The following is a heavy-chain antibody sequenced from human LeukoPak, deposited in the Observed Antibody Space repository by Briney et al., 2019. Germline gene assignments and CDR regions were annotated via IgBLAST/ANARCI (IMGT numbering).Heavy chain of an antibody. J-gene: IGHJ6*02. CDR1: GFTFGDYA. D-gene: IGHD3-10*01. CDR3: TKSGPNGSGSYYLWAYYYYGMDV. Sequence: GGSLRLSCTASGFTFGDYAMSWVRQAPGKGLEWGGFIRSKAYGGTTEYAASVKGRFTISRDDSKSIAYLQMNSLKTEDAAVYYCTKSGPNGSGSYYLWAYYYYGMDVWGQGTTVTVSS. CDR2: IRSKAYGGTT. V-gene: IGHV3-49*04.